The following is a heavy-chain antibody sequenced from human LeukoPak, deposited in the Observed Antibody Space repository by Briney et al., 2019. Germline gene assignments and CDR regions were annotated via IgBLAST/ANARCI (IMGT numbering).Heavy chain of an antibody. V-gene: IGHV4-39*07. Sequence: SETLSLTCTVSGGSISSSSYYWGWIRQPPGKGLEWIGSIYYSGSTYYNPSLKSRVTISVDTSKNQFSLKLSSATAADTAVYYCARVYSSGWYYYGMDVWGQGTTVTASS. J-gene: IGHJ6*02. CDR2: IYYSGST. D-gene: IGHD6-19*01. CDR3: ARVYSSGWYYYGMDV. CDR1: GGSISSSSYY.